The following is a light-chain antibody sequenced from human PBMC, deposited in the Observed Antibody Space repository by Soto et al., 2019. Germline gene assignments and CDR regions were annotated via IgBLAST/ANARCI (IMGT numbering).Light chain of an antibody. CDR1: QSVSSSY. CDR3: QQYGSSPPT. V-gene: IGKV3-20*01. Sequence: EIVLTQSPGTLSLSPGERATLSCRASQSVSSSYLAWYQQKPGQAPRLLIYGASSRATGIPDRFSGSGSGTDFTLTISGLEPEDFAVYYCQQYGSSPPTFGPGTKVDIK. CDR2: GAS. J-gene: IGKJ3*01.